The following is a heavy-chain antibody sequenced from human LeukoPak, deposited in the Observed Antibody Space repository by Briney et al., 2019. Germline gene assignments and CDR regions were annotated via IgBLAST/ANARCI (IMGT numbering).Heavy chain of an antibody. Sequence: ASVKVSCKASGYTFTGYYMHWVRQAPGQGLEWMGWINPNSGGTNYAQKFQGRVTMTRDTSVTTAYMELGRLTSDDTAIYYCARDSRVAGDYWGQGTLVTVSS. D-gene: IGHD2-15*01. J-gene: IGHJ4*02. CDR1: GYTFTGYY. CDR2: INPNSGGT. CDR3: ARDSRVAGDY. V-gene: IGHV1-2*02.